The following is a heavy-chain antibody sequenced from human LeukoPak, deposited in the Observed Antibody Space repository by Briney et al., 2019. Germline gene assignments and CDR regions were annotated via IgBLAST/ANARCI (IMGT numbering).Heavy chain of an antibody. CDR2: INPNSGGT. J-gene: IGHJ4*02. V-gene: IGHV1-2*06. CDR3: TRVSGVAGTELDY. CDR1: GYTFTGYY. Sequence: ASVKVSCKASGYTFTGYYMHWVRQAPGQGLEWMGRINPNSGGTNYAQKFQGRVTMTRDTSISTAYMELSRLRSDDTAVYYCTRVSGVAGTELDYWGQGTLVTVSS. D-gene: IGHD6-19*01.